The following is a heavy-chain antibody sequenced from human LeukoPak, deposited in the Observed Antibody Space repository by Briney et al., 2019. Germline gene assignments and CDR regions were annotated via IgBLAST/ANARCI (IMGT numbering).Heavy chain of an antibody. CDR2: ISYDGNNK. CDR3: ARAGEVAGTAPSDF. CDR1: GFTISSYA. Sequence: GGSLSLTCAASGFTISSYAIHWVRQAPGKGLEWVAVISYDGNNKYYADSVKGRFTISRENSKNTLFLQMNSLGAEDTAVYYCARAGEVAGTAPSDFWGQGTLVTVSS. J-gene: IGHJ4*02. D-gene: IGHD6-19*01. V-gene: IGHV3-30-3*01.